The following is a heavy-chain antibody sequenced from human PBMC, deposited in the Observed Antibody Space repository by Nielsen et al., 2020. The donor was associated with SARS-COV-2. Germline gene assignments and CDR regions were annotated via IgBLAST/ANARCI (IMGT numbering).Heavy chain of an antibody. Sequence: SETLSLTCAVYGGSFSGYYWSWIRQPPGKGLEWIGEINHSGSTNYNPSLKSRVTISVDTSKNQFSLKLGSVTAADTAVYYCARGGGRWGDIRIDYWGQGTLVTVSS. D-gene: IGHD3-9*01. CDR2: INHSGST. CDR3: ARGGGRWGDIRIDY. J-gene: IGHJ4*02. V-gene: IGHV4-34*01. CDR1: GGSFSGYY.